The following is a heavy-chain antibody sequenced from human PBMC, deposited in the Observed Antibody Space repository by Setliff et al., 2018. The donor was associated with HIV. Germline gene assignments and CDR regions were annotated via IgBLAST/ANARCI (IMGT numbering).Heavy chain of an antibody. D-gene: IGHD1-26*01. Sequence: SETLSLTCPVSGGSISSGSHYWSWIRQPAGKGLEWIGLIYTSGRTNYNPSLKSRVTISVDRSKNQFSLNLSSVTAADTALYYCARPVEMANREFDYWGQGTLVTVSS. V-gene: IGHV4-61*02. CDR3: ARPVEMANREFDY. CDR2: IYTSGRT. CDR1: GGSISSGSHY. J-gene: IGHJ4*02.